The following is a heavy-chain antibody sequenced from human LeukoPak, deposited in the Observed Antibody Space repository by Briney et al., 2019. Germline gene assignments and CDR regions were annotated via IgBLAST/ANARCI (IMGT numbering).Heavy chain of an antibody. CDR3: ARDDYGDPRLSYYYGMDV. CDR2: IWYDGSNK. Sequence: PGRSLRLSCAASGFTFSSYGMHWVRQAPGKGLEWVAVIWYDGSNKYYADSVKGRFTISRDNSKNTLYLQMNSLRAEDTAVYYCARDDYGDPRLSYYYGMDVWGQGTTVTVSS. V-gene: IGHV3-33*01. CDR1: GFTFSSYG. J-gene: IGHJ6*02. D-gene: IGHD4-17*01.